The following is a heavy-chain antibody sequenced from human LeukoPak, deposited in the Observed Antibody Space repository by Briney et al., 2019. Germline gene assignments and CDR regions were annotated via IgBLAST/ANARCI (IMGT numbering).Heavy chain of an antibody. CDR2: IRGSGGST. Sequence: PGGSLRLSCAASGLTFSTYAMSWVRQTPGKGLEWVSAIRGSGGSTWYADSVKGRFTISRDNSKNTLFLELNSLRGEDTAVYYCAKAYGDYPMWAFDIWGQGTMVTVSS. D-gene: IGHD4-17*01. CDR3: AKAYGDYPMWAFDI. J-gene: IGHJ3*02. CDR1: GLTFSTYA. V-gene: IGHV3-23*01.